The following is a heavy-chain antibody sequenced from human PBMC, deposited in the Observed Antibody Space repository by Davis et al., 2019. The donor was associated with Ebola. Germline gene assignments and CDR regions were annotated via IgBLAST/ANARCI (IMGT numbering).Heavy chain of an antibody. V-gene: IGHV3-11*06. Sequence: PGGSLRLSCAASGFTFSDYYMSWIRQAPGKGLEWVSYISSSSSYTNYADSVKGRFTISRDNAKNSLYLQMNSLRAEDTAVYYCARDGSIGGYSYGESDYWGQGTLVTVSS. CDR2: ISSSSSYT. CDR3: ARDGSIGGYSYGESDY. CDR1: GFTFSDYY. J-gene: IGHJ4*02. D-gene: IGHD5-18*01.